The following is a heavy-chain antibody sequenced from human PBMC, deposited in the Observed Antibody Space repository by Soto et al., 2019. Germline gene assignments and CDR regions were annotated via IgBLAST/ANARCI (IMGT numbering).Heavy chain of an antibody. V-gene: IGHV4-39*01. J-gene: IGHJ4*02. CDR1: GGSIGSYY. D-gene: IGHD4-17*01. Sequence: PSETLSLTCTVSGGSIGSYYWSWIRQPPGKGLEWIGSIYYSGSTYYNPSLKSRVTISVDTSKNQFSLKLSSVTAADTAVYYCARGFPTVVTVDYWGQGTLVTVSS. CDR2: IYYSGST. CDR3: ARGFPTVVTVDY.